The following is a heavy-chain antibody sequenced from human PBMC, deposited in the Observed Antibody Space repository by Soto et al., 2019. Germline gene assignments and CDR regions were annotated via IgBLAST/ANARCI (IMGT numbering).Heavy chain of an antibody. CDR1: GYTFTSYA. V-gene: IGHV1-18*01. D-gene: IGHD3-9*01. J-gene: IGHJ3*02. CDR3: ARLISRLTHAFDI. CDR2: ISAYSGNT. Sequence: ASVKVSCKASGYTFTSYAMHWVRQAPGQRLEWMGWISAYSGNTNYAQKLQGRVTMTTDTSTSTADMELRSLRSDDTAVYYCARLISRLTHAFDIWGQGTMVTVSS.